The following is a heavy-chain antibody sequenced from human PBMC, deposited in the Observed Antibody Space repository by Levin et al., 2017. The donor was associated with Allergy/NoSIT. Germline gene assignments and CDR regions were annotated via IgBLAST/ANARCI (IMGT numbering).Heavy chain of an antibody. Sequence: ASVKVSCKSSGYSFTDFYIHWVRQAPGLGLEWMGLVNPLNGGIKYAPKFQGRVTMTRDTSMTTAYMELTRLRSDDTAVYYCARSLVGATFDFWGQGALVTVSS. CDR2: VNPLNGGI. V-gene: IGHV1-2*02. J-gene: IGHJ4*01. CDR1: GYSFTDFY. D-gene: IGHD1-26*01. CDR3: ARSLVGATFDF.